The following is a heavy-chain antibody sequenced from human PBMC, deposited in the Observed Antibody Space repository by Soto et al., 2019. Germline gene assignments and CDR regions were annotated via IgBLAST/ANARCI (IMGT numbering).Heavy chain of an antibody. D-gene: IGHD3-10*01. CDR3: ARGGLHAYYKDN. CDR1: GFTFSNYW. J-gene: IGHJ4*02. CDR2: IDSYGSTT. V-gene: IGHV3-74*01. Sequence: EVQLVESGGGLVQPGGSLRLSCAASGFTFSNYWMHWVRQAPGEGLVWVSRIDSYGSTTNYADSVKGRFTVSRDNARNTLYLQMNSLRAEETAIYYCARGGLHAYYKDNWGQGILVNVSS.